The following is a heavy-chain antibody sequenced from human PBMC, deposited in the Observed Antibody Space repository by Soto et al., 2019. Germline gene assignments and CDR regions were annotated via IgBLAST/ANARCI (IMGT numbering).Heavy chain of an antibody. CDR2: IYYSGST. Sequence: ETLSLTCPLSGPSLSSSTYYWGWIRQPPGKGLEWIGSIYYSGSTYYNPSLKSRVTISVDTFKNQFSLKLSSVTVADTAVYYCARRFYYYDSSGSRVDYFDYWGQGTLVTVSS. D-gene: IGHD3-22*01. V-gene: IGHV4-39*01. CDR3: ARRFYYYDSSGSRVDYFDY. CDR1: GPSLSSSTYY. J-gene: IGHJ4*02.